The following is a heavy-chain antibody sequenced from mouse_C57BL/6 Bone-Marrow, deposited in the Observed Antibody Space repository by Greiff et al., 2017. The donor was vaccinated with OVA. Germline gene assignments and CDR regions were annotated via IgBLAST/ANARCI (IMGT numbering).Heavy chain of an antibody. CDR1: GYTFTSYG. Sequence: VKLMESGAELARPGASVKLSCKASGYTFTSYGISWVKQRTGQGLEWIGEIYPRSGNTYYNEKFKGKATLTADKSSSTAYRELRSLTSEDSAVYCCELRQRRHFDYWGQGTTLTVAS. CDR2: IYPRSGNT. CDR3: ELRQRRHFDY. J-gene: IGHJ2*01. V-gene: IGHV1-81*01. D-gene: IGHD3-2*02.